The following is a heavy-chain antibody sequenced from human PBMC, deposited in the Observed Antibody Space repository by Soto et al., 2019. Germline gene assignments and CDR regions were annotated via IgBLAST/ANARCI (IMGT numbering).Heavy chain of an antibody. CDR1: SGSISSSNW. J-gene: IGHJ4*02. V-gene: IGHV4-4*02. D-gene: IGHD6-13*01. CDR3: ARERGARRGMIAAAGHFDY. CDR2: IYHSGST. Sequence: QVQLQESGPGLVKPSGTLSLTCAVSSGSISSSNWWSWVRQPPGKGLEWIGEIYHSGSTNYNPSLKSRVTISVDKSKNQCPLKLSSVTAGDTAVYYCARERGARRGMIAAAGHFDYWGQGTLVTVSS.